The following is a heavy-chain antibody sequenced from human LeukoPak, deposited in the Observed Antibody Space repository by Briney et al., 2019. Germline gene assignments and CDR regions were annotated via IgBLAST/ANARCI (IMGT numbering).Heavy chain of an antibody. V-gene: IGHV3-30-3*01. Sequence: PGGSLRLSCAASGFTFSSYAMHWVRQAPGKGLEWVAVISYDGSNKYYADSVKGRFTISRDNSKNTLYLQMNSLRAEDTAVYYWGGDEGGGSYYDYWGQGTLVTVSS. J-gene: IGHJ4*02. D-gene: IGHD3-16*01. CDR3: GGDEGGGSYYDY. CDR1: GFTFSSYA. CDR2: ISYDGSNK.